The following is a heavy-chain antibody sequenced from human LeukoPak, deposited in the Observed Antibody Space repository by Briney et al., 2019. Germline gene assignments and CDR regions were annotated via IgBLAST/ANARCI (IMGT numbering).Heavy chain of an antibody. J-gene: IGHJ4*02. Sequence: EASVKVSCKASGGTFSGYAISWVRQAPGQGLEWMGRIIPIFGIANYAQKFQGRVTIIADKSTSTAYMELSSLRAEDTALYYCAKDVHVFFSGALPHWGQGTLVTVSS. CDR1: GGTFSGYA. CDR3: AKDVHVFFSGALPH. V-gene: IGHV1-69*04. CDR2: IIPIFGIA. D-gene: IGHD3-3*01.